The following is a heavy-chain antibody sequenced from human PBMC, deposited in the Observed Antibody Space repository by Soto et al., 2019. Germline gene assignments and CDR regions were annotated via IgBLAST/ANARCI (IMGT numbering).Heavy chain of an antibody. D-gene: IGHD1-26*01. Sequence: ASVKVSCKASGGTSSSYAISWVRQAPGQGLEWMGGIIPIFGTANYAQKFQGRVTITADESTSTAYMELSSLRSEDTAVYYCAREVGNFYSGSYRDLFDYWGQGTLVTVSS. J-gene: IGHJ4*02. CDR3: AREVGNFYSGSYRDLFDY. CDR2: IIPIFGTA. V-gene: IGHV1-69*13. CDR1: GGTSSSYA.